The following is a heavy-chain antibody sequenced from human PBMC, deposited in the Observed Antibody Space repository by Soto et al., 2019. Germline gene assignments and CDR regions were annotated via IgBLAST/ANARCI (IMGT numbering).Heavy chain of an antibody. D-gene: IGHD3-10*01. CDR2: IIPVFGTP. V-gene: IGHV1-69*01. Sequence: QEQLVQSGPEVKKPGSLVKVSCKDSGGLFSSFAISWVRQAPGQGLEWLGGIIPVFGTPTYAEKFQGRLTITADEATNTAYMELSSLRSGDTAVYYCGRGGGPYVWFNEFWGQGTLVTVSS. CDR1: GGLFSSFA. CDR3: GRGGGPYVWFNEF. J-gene: IGHJ4*02.